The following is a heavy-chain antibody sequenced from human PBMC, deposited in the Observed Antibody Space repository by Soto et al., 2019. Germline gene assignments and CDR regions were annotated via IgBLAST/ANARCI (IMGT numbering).Heavy chain of an antibody. D-gene: IGHD6-13*01. CDR2: ISSSSSYT. V-gene: IGHV3-11*05. CDR3: ARDRRGIAAAGSHFDY. CDR1: GFTFSDYY. J-gene: IGHJ4*02. Sequence: QVQLVESGGGLVKPGGSLRLSCAASGFTFSDYYMSWIRQAPGKGLEWVSYISSSSSYTNYADSVKGRFTISRDNAKNSLYLQMNSLTAEDTAVYYCARDRRGIAAAGSHFDYWGQGTLVTVSS.